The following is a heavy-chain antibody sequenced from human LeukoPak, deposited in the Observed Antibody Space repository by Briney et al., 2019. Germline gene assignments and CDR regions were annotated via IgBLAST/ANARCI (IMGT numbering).Heavy chain of an antibody. J-gene: IGHJ4*02. CDR2: IYTSGST. CDR1: GGSISSGSYY. D-gene: IGHD3-10*01. V-gene: IGHV4-61*02. CDR3: ARGHYYGSGSNIDY. Sequence: SQTLSLTCTVSGGSISSGSYYWSWIRQPAGKGLEWIGRIYTSGSTNYNPSLKSRVTISVDTSKNQFSLKLSSVIAADTAVYYCARGHYYGSGSNIDYWGQGTLVTVSS.